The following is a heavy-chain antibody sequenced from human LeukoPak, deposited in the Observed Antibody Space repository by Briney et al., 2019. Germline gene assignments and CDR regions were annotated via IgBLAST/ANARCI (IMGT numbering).Heavy chain of an antibody. J-gene: IGHJ4*02. V-gene: IGHV1-8*03. CDR1: GYTFTTLV. Sequence: ASVKVSCKASGYTFTTLVINWVRQATGQGLEWMGWINPNSGNRGYAQKFQGRVTITRDTSISTAYMELSSLRSEDTAVYYCARVDGSPDYWGQGTLVTVSS. CDR2: INPNSGNR. D-gene: IGHD2-15*01. CDR3: ARVDGSPDY.